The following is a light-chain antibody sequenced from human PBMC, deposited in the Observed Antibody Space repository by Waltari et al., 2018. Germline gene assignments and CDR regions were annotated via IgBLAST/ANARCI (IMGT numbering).Light chain of an antibody. Sequence: IVLTQSPGTLSLSPGERATLSCRASQSVSRSLAWDQQKPGQATQLLIYGASTRATGIPDRFTGSGSGTDFSLTISSLEPEDFAIYFCQHYVRLPATFGQGTKVEIK. CDR2: GAS. CDR3: QHYVRLPAT. CDR1: QSVSRS. J-gene: IGKJ1*01. V-gene: IGKV3-20*01.